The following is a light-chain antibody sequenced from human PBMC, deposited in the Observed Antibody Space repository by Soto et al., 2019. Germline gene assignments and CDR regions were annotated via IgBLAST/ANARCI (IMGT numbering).Light chain of an antibody. J-gene: IGKJ1*01. V-gene: IGKV3-15*01. Sequence: EIVMTQSPATLSASPGERATLSFRASQSVSSNLAWYQQKPGQAPRLLIYGASTRATGIPARFSGSGSGTEFTLTISSLQFEDFAVYYCQQYNNWPPWTFGQGTKVDIK. CDR3: QQYNNWPPWT. CDR2: GAS. CDR1: QSVSSN.